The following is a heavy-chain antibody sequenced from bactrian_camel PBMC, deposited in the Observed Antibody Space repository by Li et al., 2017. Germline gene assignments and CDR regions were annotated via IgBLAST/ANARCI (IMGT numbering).Heavy chain of an antibody. D-gene: IGHD1*01. CDR2: IYTGGGNT. V-gene: IGHV3S1*01. J-gene: IGHJ4*01. Sequence: HVQLVESGGGSVQAGGSLRLSCTTSGATIASNCMAWFRQAPGKEREGVAAIYTGGGNTFYAGSVKGRFTISQDVARNTLYLQMNSLNPEDTAMYYCAADLGFIGLKCSGRSARYKFWGQGTQVTV. CDR1: GATIASNC. CDR3: AADLGFIGLKCSGRSARYKF.